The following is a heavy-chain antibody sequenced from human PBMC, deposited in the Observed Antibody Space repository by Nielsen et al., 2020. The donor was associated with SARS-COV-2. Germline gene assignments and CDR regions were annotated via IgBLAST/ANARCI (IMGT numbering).Heavy chain of an antibody. CDR1: GYTFTRYT. V-gene: IGHV1-3*01. J-gene: IGHJ6*02. CDR3: ARGTGYDMDV. D-gene: IGHD1-1*01. Sequence: ASVKVSCKASGYTFTRYTMHWVRQAPGQSLEWMGWINGGNGVTKYSQKFQGRVTMTRDTSTSTVYMELSTLRSEDTAVYYCARGTGYDMDVWGQGTTVTVSS. CDR2: INGGNGVT.